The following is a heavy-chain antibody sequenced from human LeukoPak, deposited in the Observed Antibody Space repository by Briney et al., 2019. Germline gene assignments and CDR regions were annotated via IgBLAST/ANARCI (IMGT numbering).Heavy chain of an antibody. D-gene: IGHD6-13*01. CDR1: GGSFSGYY. V-gene: IGHV4-34*01. J-gene: IGHJ5*02. CDR3: ARARRIAAAVPRPNWFDP. CDR2: INHSGST. Sequence: PSETLSLTCAVYGGSFSGYYWSWIRQPPGKGLEGIGEINHSGSTNYNPSLKSGVTISVDTSKNQFSLTLSSVTAADTAVYYCARARRIAAAVPRPNWFDPWGQGTLVTVSS.